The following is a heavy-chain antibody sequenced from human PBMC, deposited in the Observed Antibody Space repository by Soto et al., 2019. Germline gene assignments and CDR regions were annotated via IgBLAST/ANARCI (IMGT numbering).Heavy chain of an antibody. CDR2: IYSGGST. CDR3: ARDMVRGLYPEYFQH. Sequence: EVQLVESGGGLVQPGGSLRLSCGASGFTVSSNYMSWVRQAPGKGLEWVSVIYSGGSTYYADSVKGRFTISRDNSKNTLYLQMNSLRAEDTAVYYCARDMVRGLYPEYFQHWGQGTLVTVSS. D-gene: IGHD3-10*01. J-gene: IGHJ1*01. V-gene: IGHV3-66*01. CDR1: GFTVSSNY.